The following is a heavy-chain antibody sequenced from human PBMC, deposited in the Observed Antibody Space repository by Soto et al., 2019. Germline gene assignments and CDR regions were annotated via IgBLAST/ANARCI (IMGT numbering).Heavy chain of an antibody. Sequence: EVQLVESGGGLVQPGGSLRLSCVASGFTFRNSWMIWVRQAPGKGLECLGSIQPDGSATYYVDSVKGRFTISRDNAKNSLALQLNSRRDEDTAIYCCVTDLNWGANGGQGTTVIVSP. CDR2: IQPDGSAT. CDR1: GFTFRNSW. V-gene: IGHV3-7*01. J-gene: IGHJ3*01. D-gene: IGHD3-16*01. CDR3: VTDLNWGAN.